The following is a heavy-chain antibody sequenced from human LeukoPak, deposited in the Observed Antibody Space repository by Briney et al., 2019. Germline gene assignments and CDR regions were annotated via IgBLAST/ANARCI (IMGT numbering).Heavy chain of an antibody. CDR3: ARDKAAAGTDFDY. J-gene: IGHJ4*02. Sequence: ASVKVSCKVSGYTLTELSMHWVRQAPGKGLEWMGGFDPEDGETIYAQKFQGRATMTTDTSTSTAYMELRSLRSDDTAVYYCARDKAAAGTDFDYWGQGTLVTVSS. D-gene: IGHD6-13*01. V-gene: IGHV1-24*01. CDR1: GYTLTELS. CDR2: FDPEDGET.